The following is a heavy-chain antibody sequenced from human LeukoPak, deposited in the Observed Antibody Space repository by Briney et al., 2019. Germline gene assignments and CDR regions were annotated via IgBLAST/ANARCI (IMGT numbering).Heavy chain of an antibody. D-gene: IGHD6-19*01. CDR1: GFTFNHLA. CDR2: ISDRVGTT. J-gene: IGHJ4*02. V-gene: IGHV3-23*01. CDR3: AKDARRSSGWYFFDH. Sequence: SGGSLSLLCVASGFTFNHLAMRGLPRAPGRGRVCVSVISDRVGTTYYADSVKGRFTISRDNARNTLYLQMNSLRVDDTAVYYCAKDARRSSGWYFFDHWGQGTLVTVSS.